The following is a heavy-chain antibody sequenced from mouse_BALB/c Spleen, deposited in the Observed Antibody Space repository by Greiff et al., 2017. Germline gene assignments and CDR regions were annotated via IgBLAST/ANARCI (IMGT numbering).Heavy chain of an antibody. CDR1: GFTFSSYT. CDR3: ARHGATVVAKDYAMDD. D-gene: IGHD1-1*01. CDR2: ISNGGGST. Sequence: EVQVVESGGGLVQPGGSLKLSCAASGFTFSSYTMSWVRQTPEKRLEWVAYISNGGGSTYYPDTVKGRFTISRDNAKNTLYLQMSSLKSEATAMYYCARHGATVVAKDYAMDDWGQGTTLTVSS. J-gene: IGHJ2*01. V-gene: IGHV5-12-2*01.